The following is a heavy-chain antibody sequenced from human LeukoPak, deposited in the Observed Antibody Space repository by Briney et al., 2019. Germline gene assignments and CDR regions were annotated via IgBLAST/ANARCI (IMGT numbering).Heavy chain of an antibody. CDR2: INSEGSST. D-gene: IGHD3-10*01. CDR1: GLTFSSYR. V-gene: IGHV3-74*01. Sequence: PGGSLRLSCGASGLTFSSYRMHWVRKAPGKGLVWVSRINSEGSSTSYADSVKGRFTISRDNAKNTLYLQMNSLRAEDTAVYYCARGFRTMVRETYYYGMDVWGQGTTVTVSS. CDR3: ARGFRTMVRETYYYGMDV. J-gene: IGHJ6*02.